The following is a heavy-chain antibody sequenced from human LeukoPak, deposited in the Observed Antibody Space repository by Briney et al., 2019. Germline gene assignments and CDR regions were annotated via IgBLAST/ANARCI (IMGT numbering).Heavy chain of an antibody. CDR1: GGSISTSNYY. D-gene: IGHD3-16*02. CDR2: IFYSGST. Sequence: SETLSLTCTVSGGSISTSNYYWGWIRQPPGKGLEWIGNIFYSGSTYYSPSLRSRVTISLDTSRNQFSLKLNSVTAADTAVYYCAKSNSYGLVDIWGQETMVTVSS. CDR3: AKSNSYGLVDI. V-gene: IGHV4-39*07. J-gene: IGHJ3*02.